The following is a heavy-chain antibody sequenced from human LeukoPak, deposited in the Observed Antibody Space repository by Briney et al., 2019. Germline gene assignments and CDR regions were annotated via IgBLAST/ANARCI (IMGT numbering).Heavy chain of an antibody. CDR3: ARHGAWVYGSGSYYDWYFDL. CDR2: IYTSGST. J-gene: IGHJ2*01. D-gene: IGHD3-10*01. CDR1: GGSISSYY. Sequence: SETLSLTCTVSGGSISSYYWSWIRQPAGKGLEWIGRIYTSGSTNYNPSLKSRVTMSVDTSKNQFSLKLSSVTAADTAVYYCARHGAWVYGSGSYYDWYFDLWGRGTLVTVSS. V-gene: IGHV4-4*07.